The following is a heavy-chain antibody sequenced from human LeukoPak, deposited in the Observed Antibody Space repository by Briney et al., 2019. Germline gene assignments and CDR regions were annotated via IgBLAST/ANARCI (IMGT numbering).Heavy chain of an antibody. Sequence: ASVKVSCKASGYTFTGYYMHWVRQAPGQGLEWMGWISTYNDNTIYAQKFQGRVTMTTDTSTSTAYMELRSLRSDDTAVFYCARGSGSYGFDYWGQGTLVTVSS. D-gene: IGHD1-26*01. J-gene: IGHJ4*02. V-gene: IGHV1-18*04. CDR1: GYTFTGYY. CDR2: ISTYNDNT. CDR3: ARGSGSYGFDY.